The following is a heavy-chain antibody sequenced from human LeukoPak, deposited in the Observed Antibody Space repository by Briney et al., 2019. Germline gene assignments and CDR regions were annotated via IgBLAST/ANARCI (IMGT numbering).Heavy chain of an antibody. Sequence: GGSLRLSCAASGFTFSSYAMSWVRQAPGKGLEWVSGISGSGGSTYYADSVKGRFTISRDNSKNTLYLQMNSLRAEDTAVYYCAKDCTPKTTVTTWAFDIWGQGTMVTVSS. V-gene: IGHV3-23*01. D-gene: IGHD4-17*01. CDR3: AKDCTPKTTVTTWAFDI. J-gene: IGHJ3*02. CDR2: ISGSGGST. CDR1: GFTFSSYA.